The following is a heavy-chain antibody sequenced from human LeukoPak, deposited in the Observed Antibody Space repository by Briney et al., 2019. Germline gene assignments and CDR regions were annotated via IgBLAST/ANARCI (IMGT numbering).Heavy chain of an antibody. J-gene: IGHJ4*02. CDR1: GFTFDDYA. D-gene: IGHD3-9*01. Sequence: GGSLRLSCAASGFTFDDYAMHWVRQAPGKGLEWVSGISWNSGSIGYADSVKGRFTISRDNSKNTLYLQMNSLRAEDTAVYYCAKDYYDILTGYYTYQVYWGQGTLVTVSS. CDR2: ISWNSGSI. V-gene: IGHV3-9*01. CDR3: AKDYYDILTGYYTYQVY.